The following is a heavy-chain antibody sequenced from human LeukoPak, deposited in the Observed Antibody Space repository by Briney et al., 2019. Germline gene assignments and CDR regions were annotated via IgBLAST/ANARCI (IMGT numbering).Heavy chain of an antibody. CDR3: TTVSSWYGGDYYYGMDV. CDR1: GFTFSNAW. D-gene: IGHD6-13*01. CDR2: IKSKTDGGTT. J-gene: IGHJ6*04. V-gene: IGHV3-15*01. Sequence: GGSLRLSCAASGFTFSNAWMSWVRQAPGKGLEWVGRIKSKTDGGTTDYAAPVKGRFTIPRDDSKNTLYLQMNSLKTEDTAVYYCTTVSSWYGGDYYYGMDVWGKGTTVTVSS.